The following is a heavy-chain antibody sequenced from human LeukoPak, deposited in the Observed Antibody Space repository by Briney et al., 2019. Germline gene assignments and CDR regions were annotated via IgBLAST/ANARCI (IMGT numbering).Heavy chain of an antibody. Sequence: SVNVSCKASGGTFNNFAISCVPQAPGPGLEWVGGIIPMSGTANYAQKFQGRVTITADESTSTAYMELSSLRSEDTAIYYCASPVKYYDTWSGYPPFDYWGQGTLVTVSS. CDR1: GGTFNNFA. V-gene: IGHV1-69*13. J-gene: IGHJ4*02. CDR3: ASPVKYYDTWSGYPPFDY. CDR2: IIPMSGTA. D-gene: IGHD3-3*01.